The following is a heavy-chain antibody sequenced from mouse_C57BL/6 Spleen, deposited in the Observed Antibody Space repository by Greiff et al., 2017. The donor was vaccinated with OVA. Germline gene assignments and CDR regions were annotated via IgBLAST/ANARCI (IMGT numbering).Heavy chain of an antibody. CDR1: GFNIKDYY. V-gene: IGHV14-1*01. Sequence: VQLQQSGAELVRPGASVKLSCTASGFNIKDYYMHWVKQRPEQGLEWIGRIDPEDGDTEYAPKFKGKATMTADTSSNSAYLQLSSLTAEDTAVYYCTNGNYSYGYFDVWGTGTTVTVSS. J-gene: IGHJ1*03. CDR3: TNGNYSYGYFDV. CDR2: IDPEDGDT. D-gene: IGHD2-1*01.